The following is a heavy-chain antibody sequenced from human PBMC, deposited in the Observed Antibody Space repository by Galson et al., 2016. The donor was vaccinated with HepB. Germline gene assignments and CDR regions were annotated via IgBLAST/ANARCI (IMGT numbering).Heavy chain of an antibody. CDR3: ARAIMTPSDNWFDP. CDR2: INPLSGGT. J-gene: IGHJ5*02. CDR1: GYTFINYY. Sequence: SVKVSCKASGYTFINYYIHWVRQAPGQGLEWMGIINPLSGGTDYAQRFQGRVTMTRDTSTSTVSMELSSLRSEDTAVYYCARAIMTPSDNWFDPWARDPWSPSPQ. D-gene: IGHD2-8*01. V-gene: IGHV1-46*01.